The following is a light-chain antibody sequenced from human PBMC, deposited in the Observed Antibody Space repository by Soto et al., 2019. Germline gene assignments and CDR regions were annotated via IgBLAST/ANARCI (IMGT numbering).Light chain of an antibody. CDR2: DAS. V-gene: IGKV3-11*01. CDR1: QSVSTY. CDR3: QQRASWPPT. Sequence: EIVLTQSPATLSLSPGERATLSCRASQSVSTYLAWYQQKRGQAPRVLIYDASNRATGIPARFSGSGSGTDFTLTISSLGPEDFAVYYCQQRASWPPTFGQGTRLEIK. J-gene: IGKJ5*01.